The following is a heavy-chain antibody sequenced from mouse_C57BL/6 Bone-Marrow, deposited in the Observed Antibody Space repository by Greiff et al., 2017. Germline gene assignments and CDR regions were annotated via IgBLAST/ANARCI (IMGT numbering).Heavy chain of an antibody. D-gene: IGHD2-4*01. J-gene: IGHJ3*01. V-gene: IGHV10-3*01. CDR3: VRGLQRFAY. CDR2: IRSKSSNYAT. Sequence: EVQGVESGGGLVQPKGSLKLSCAASGFTFNTYAMHWVRQAPGKGLEWVARIRSKSSNYATYYADSVKDRFTISRDDSQSMLYLQMNNLKAGDAAVYYCVRGLQRFAYWGQGTLVTVSA. CDR1: GFTFNTYA.